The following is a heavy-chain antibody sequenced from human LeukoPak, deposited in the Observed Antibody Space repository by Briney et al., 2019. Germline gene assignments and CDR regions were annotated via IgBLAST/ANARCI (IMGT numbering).Heavy chain of an antibody. CDR1: GFTFSSYW. V-gene: IGHV3-7*01. CDR2: IKQDGSEK. CDR3: VRGYYSNSFDF. D-gene: IGHD2/OR15-2a*01. J-gene: IGHJ3*01. Sequence: GGSLRLSCAASGFTFSSYWMSWVRQAPGKGLEWVANIKQDGSEKYYVDSVKGRFTISRDDAKNSLYLQMSSLRDGDTAVYYCVRGYYSNSFDFWGQGTVVTVSS.